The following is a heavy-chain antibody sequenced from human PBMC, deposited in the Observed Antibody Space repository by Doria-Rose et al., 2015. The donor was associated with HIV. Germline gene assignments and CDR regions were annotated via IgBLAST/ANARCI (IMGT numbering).Heavy chain of an antibody. CDR3: ARIKSSRWYHKYYFDF. CDR2: MYSDDER. CDR1: GVSLSSPGMG. D-gene: IGHD6-13*01. V-gene: IGHV2-26*01. J-gene: IGHJ4*02. Sequence: QESGPVLVKPTGTLTLTCTVSGVSLSSPGMGVSWIRQPPGKALEWLANMYSDDERSYKSSLKSRLNISGGTSKSQVVLTMTDMDPVDTATYYCARIKSSRWYHKYYFDFWGQGTLVIVSA.